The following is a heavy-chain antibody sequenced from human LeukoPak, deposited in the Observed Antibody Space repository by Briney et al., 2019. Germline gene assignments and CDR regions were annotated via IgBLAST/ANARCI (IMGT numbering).Heavy chain of an antibody. J-gene: IGHJ4*02. CDR3: ARSITMVRGVMVGYYFFDY. CDR1: GYTFTSYG. CDR2: FSAYNGNT. Sequence: ASVKVSCKASGYTFTSYGISWVRRAPGQGRKWMGWFSAYNGNTNYAQKLQGRVTMTTDTSTSTAYMELRSLRSDDTAVYYCARSITMVRGVMVGYYFFDYWGQGTLVTVSS. V-gene: IGHV1-18*01. D-gene: IGHD3-10*01.